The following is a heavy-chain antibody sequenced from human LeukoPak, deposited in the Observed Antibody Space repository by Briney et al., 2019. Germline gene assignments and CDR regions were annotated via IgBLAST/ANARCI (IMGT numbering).Heavy chain of an antibody. CDR1: GGSISSGGYY. V-gene: IGHV4-31*03. J-gene: IGHJ4*02. CDR3: ARESLDSSGYWDY. CDR2: IYYSGST. D-gene: IGHD3-22*01. Sequence: PSETLSLTCTVSGGSISSGGYYWSWIRQHPGKGLEWIGYIYYSGSTYYNPSLKSRVTISVDTSKNQFSLKLSSVTPEDTAVYYCARESLDSSGYWDYWGQGTLVTVSS.